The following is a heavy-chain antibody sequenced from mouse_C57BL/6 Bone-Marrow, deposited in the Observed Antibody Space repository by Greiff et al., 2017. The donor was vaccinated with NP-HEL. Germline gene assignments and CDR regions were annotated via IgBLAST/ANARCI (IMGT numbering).Heavy chain of an antibody. CDR3: ARYYYGSSSFDY. CDR2: IDPNSGGT. CDR1: GYTFTSYL. V-gene: IGHV1-72*01. J-gene: IGHJ2*01. D-gene: IGHD1-1*01. Sequence: QVQLQQSGAELVKPGASVKLSCKASGYTFTSYLMHLVKQRPGRGLEWIGRIDPNSGGTKYNEKFKSKATLTVDKPSSTAYMQLNSLTSEDSAVYYCARYYYGSSSFDYWVQGTTLTVSS.